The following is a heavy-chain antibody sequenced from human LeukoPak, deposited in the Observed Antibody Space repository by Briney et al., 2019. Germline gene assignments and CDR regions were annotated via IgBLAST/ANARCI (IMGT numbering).Heavy chain of an antibody. CDR3: ASPDSSGRDAFDI. CDR1: GSTFTSYA. J-gene: IGHJ3*02. V-gene: IGHV7-4-1*02. Sequence: VASVKVSCKASGSTFTSYAMNWVREAPGQGLEWMGWINTNTGNPTYAQGFTGRFVFSLDTSVSTAYLQISSLKAEDTAVYYCASPDSSGRDAFDIWGQGTMVTVSS. D-gene: IGHD6-19*01. CDR2: INTNTGNP.